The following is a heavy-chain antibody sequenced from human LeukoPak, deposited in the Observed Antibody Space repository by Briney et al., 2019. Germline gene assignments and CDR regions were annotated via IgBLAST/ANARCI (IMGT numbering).Heavy chain of an antibody. Sequence: PGGSLRLSCAASGFTFSSYGMHWVRQAPGKGLEWVAVIWYDGSNKYYADSVKGRFTISRDNSKNTLYLQMNSLRAEDTAVCYCARAASSPDSFYFDYWGQGTLVTVSS. CDR1: GFTFSSYG. D-gene: IGHD6-13*01. CDR2: IWYDGSNK. J-gene: IGHJ4*02. CDR3: ARAASSPDSFYFDY. V-gene: IGHV3-33*01.